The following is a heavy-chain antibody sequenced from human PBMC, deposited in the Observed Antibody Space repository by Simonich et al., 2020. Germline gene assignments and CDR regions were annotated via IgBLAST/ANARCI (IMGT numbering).Heavy chain of an antibody. V-gene: IGHV1-2*02. CDR3: ARDPVVPAAIRNAFDI. D-gene: IGHD2-2*01. J-gene: IGHJ3*02. CDR1: GYTFTGYY. Sequence: QVQLVQSGAEVKKPGASVKVSCKASGYTFTGYYMHWVRQAPGQGLGWMGWSNPNSGGTNNAQKFQGRVTMTRDTSISTAYMELSRLRSDDTAVYYCARDPVVPAAIRNAFDIWGQGTMVTVSS. CDR2: SNPNSGGT.